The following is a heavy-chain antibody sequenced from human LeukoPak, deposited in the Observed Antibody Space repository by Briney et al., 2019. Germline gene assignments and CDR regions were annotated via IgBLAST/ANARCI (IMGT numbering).Heavy chain of an antibody. D-gene: IGHD4-17*01. V-gene: IGHV3-48*01. J-gene: IGHJ1*01. CDR2: ISSSSSSI. CDR3: ARPLDHGDYGGDFQH. Sequence: GGSLRLSCAASGFTFSDYSMNWVRLAPGKGLEWVSYISSSSSSIYYAESVKGRFTISRDNAKNSLYLQMNSLRAEDTAVYYCARPLDHGDYGGDFQHWGQGTLVTVSS. CDR1: GFTFSDYS.